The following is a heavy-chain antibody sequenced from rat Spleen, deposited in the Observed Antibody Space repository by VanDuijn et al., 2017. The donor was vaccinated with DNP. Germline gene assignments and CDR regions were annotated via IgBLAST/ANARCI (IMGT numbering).Heavy chain of an antibody. J-gene: IGHJ4*01. CDR3: ARHYGSYYAMDA. Sequence: EVQLVESGGGLVQPGRSLKLSCAASGFTFSDYYMAWVRQAPKKGLEWVASISYEGSSTYYGDSVKGRFTISRDNAKSTLYLQMNSLRSEDTATYYCARHYGSYYAMDAWGQGTSVTVSS. V-gene: IGHV5-22*01. D-gene: IGHD1-3*01. CDR1: GFTFSDYY. CDR2: ISYEGSST.